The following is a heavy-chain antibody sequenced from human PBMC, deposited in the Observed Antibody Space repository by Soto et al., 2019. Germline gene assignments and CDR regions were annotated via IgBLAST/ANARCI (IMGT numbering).Heavy chain of an antibody. CDR3: ARSMVTLTYYYGMDV. Sequence: QVQLVQSGAEVKKPGASVKVSCKASEYSFTSHEINWVRQATGQGLEWMGWMNPNSGTTEYAQKFQGRVTMTRNTSINTAYMELSSLRLEDTAVYYCARSMVTLTYYYGMDVWGQGTTVTVSS. CDR1: EYSFTSHE. J-gene: IGHJ6*02. D-gene: IGHD3-10*01. CDR2: MNPNSGTT. V-gene: IGHV1-8*01.